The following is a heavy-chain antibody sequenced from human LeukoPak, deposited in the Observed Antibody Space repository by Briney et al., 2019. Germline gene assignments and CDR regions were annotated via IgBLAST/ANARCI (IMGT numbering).Heavy chain of an antibody. CDR3: ARGVVPAAADAFDI. D-gene: IGHD2-2*01. Sequence: SETLSLTCTVSGGSISSYYWSWIRQPPGKGLEWIGYIYYSGSTNYNPSLKSRVTISVDTSKNQFSLKLSSVTAADTAVYYCARGVVPAAADAFDIWGQGTMVTVSS. CDR1: GGSISSYY. J-gene: IGHJ3*02. CDR2: IYYSGST. V-gene: IGHV4-59*01.